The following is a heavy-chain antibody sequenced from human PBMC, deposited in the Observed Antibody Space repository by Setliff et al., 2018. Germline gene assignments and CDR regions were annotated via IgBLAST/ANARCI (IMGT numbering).Heavy chain of an antibody. D-gene: IGHD6-19*01. CDR1: GFTFSSYG. CDR3: AKGSSGWFGLCDY. J-gene: IGHJ4*02. V-gene: IGHV3-33*06. Sequence: GGSLRLSCAASGFTFSSYGMHWVRQAPGKGLEWVAVIWYDGSNKYYADSVKGRFTISRDSSKNTLYLQMNSLRAEDTAVYYCAKGSSGWFGLCDYWGQGTLVTVSS. CDR2: IWYDGSNK.